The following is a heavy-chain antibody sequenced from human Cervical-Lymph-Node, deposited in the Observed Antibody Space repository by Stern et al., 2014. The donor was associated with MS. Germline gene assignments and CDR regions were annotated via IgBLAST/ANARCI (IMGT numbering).Heavy chain of an antibody. D-gene: IGHD6-19*01. CDR1: GYTFTDYY. CDR3: ARDRRSGWYPNYGLDV. V-gene: IGHV1-2*02. Sequence: VQLVESGAEVKKPGASVKVSCMTSGYTFTDYYIHWVRQAPRQGLEWLGWINPNPGVTDYARTFQGRVTMTRDTSISTAYMDLTRVRPDDTAVYYCARDRRSGWYPNYGLDVWGRGTSVTVSS. CDR2: INPNPGVT. J-gene: IGHJ6*02.